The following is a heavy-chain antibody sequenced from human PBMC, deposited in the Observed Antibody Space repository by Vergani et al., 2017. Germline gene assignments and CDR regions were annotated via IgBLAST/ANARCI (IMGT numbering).Heavy chain of an antibody. CDR2: INSDGSST. J-gene: IGHJ4*02. Sequence: EVQLVESGGGLVQPGGSLRLSCAASGFTFSSYWMHWVRQAPGKGLVWVSRINSDGSSTSYADSVKGRFNISRDNAKNTLYLQMNSLRAEDTAVYYCARVCGVVAATRGMDYWGQGTLVTVSS. D-gene: IGHD2-15*01. CDR3: ARVCGVVAATRGMDY. CDR1: GFTFSSYW. V-gene: IGHV3-74*01.